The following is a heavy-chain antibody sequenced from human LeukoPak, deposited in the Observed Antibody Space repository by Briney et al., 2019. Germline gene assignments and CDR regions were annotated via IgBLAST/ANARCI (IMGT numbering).Heavy chain of an antibody. J-gene: IGHJ4*02. CDR3: AREMATKAAPFDY. D-gene: IGHD5-24*01. CDR2: IIPIFGTA. CDR1: GDTFTNYA. V-gene: IGHV1-69*01. Sequence: GASVKVSCKVSGDTFTNYAVNWVRQAPGQGLEWMGGIIPIFGTANYAQKFQGRVTITADESTSTAYMELSSLRSEDTAVYYCAREMATKAAPFDYWGQGTLVTVSS.